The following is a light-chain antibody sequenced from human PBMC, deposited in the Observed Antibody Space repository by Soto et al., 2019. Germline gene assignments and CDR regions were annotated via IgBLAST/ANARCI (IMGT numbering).Light chain of an antibody. CDR3: QQYNNWPTWT. Sequence: EIVLAQSPGTPSLTPGERATLSCRSSQSVSSSYLAWYQQKPGQAPRLLIYGASTRATGIPARFSGSGSGTEFTLTISSLQSEDFAVYYCQQYNNWPTWTFGQGTKVDIK. J-gene: IGKJ1*01. CDR2: GAS. V-gene: IGKV3-15*01. CDR1: QSVSSSY.